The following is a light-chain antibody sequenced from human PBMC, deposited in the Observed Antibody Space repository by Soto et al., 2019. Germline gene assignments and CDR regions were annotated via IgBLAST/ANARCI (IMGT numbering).Light chain of an antibody. CDR3: LQDYNYPLS. J-gene: IGKJ2*01. V-gene: IGKV1-6*01. CDR2: AAS. Sequence: AIQMTKAPSSLSASVGDRVTITCRASQGSRNDLGWYQQKPGKAPKLLIYAASSLQSGVPSRFSGSGSGTDFTLTISSLQPEDFATYYCLQDYNYPLSFGQGTKLEIK. CDR1: QGSRND.